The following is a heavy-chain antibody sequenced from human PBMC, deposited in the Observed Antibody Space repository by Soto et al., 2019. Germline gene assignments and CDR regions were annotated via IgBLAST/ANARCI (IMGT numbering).Heavy chain of an antibody. CDR1: GFTFSSYS. D-gene: IGHD2-2*01. CDR3: ARDHCSSTSCYWDYFDY. Sequence: GGSLRLSCAASGFTFSSYSMNWVRQAPGKGLEWVSSISSSSSYIYYADSVKGRFTISRDNAKNSLYLQLNSLRAEDTAVYYCARDHCSSTSCYWDYFDYWGQGTLVTVSS. CDR2: ISSSSSYI. J-gene: IGHJ4*02. V-gene: IGHV3-21*01.